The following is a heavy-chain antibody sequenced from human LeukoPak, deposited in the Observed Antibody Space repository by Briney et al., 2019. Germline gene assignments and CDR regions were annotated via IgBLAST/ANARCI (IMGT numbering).Heavy chain of an antibody. J-gene: IGHJ4*02. Sequence: GGSLRLSCAASGFTFSSYAMSWVRQAPGKGLEWVSAISGSGGSTYYADSVKGRFTISRDNSKNTLYLQMNSLRAEDTAVYYCAKDRSSFGGYSYGDYWGQGTLVTVSS. CDR3: AKDRSSFGGYSYGDY. CDR1: GFTFSSYA. CDR2: ISGSGGST. V-gene: IGHV3-23*01. D-gene: IGHD5-18*01.